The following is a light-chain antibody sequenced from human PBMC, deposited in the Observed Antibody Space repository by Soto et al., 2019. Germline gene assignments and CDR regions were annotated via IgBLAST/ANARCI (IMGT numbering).Light chain of an antibody. V-gene: IGLV2-14*01. CDR2: DVN. Sequence: QSALTQPASVSGSPGQSITISCTGTSCDVGAYNYVSWYQQHPGKAPKLMIYDVNIRPSGVSNRFSGSKSGNTASLTISGLQAEDEADYYCTSWTTSTTMKFGGGTK. CDR3: TSWTTSTTMK. J-gene: IGLJ2*01. CDR1: SCDVGAYNY.